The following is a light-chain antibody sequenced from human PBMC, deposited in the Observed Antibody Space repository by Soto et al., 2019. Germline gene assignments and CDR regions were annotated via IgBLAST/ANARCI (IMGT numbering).Light chain of an antibody. CDR1: RPSIGSNH. J-gene: IGLJ2*01. Sequence: QSALTQPPSASGTPGQRVTISCSGSRPSIGSNHVYWYQQLPGMAPKLLIYTNNQRPSGVSNRFSGSKSGNTASLTISGLQAEDEADYYCCSYGGSGVVFGGGTKLTVL. CDR2: TNN. V-gene: IGLV1-44*01. CDR3: CSYGGSGVV.